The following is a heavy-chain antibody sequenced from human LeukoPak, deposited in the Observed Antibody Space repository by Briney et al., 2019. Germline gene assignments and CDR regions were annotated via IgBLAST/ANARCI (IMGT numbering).Heavy chain of an antibody. CDR2: ISSSSSLI. D-gene: IGHD6-13*01. CDR3: AKVDRGDYSSSPVPYYNYYMNV. V-gene: IGHV3-21*01. Sequence: KSGGSLRLSCAASGFTISYYSMNWVRQAPGRGLEWVSCISSSSSLIFYSDSVRGRFTISRDNAKNLLYLHMNSLRVEDTAVYYCAKVDRGDYSSSPVPYYNYYMNVWGKGTTVTVSS. J-gene: IGHJ6*03. CDR1: GFTISYYS.